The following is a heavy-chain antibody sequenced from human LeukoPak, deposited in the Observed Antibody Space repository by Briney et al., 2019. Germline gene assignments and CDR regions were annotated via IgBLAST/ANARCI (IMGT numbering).Heavy chain of an antibody. V-gene: IGHV4-30-4*01. CDR2: VYYSGST. J-gene: IGHJ6*02. CDR1: GASISSGDDY. Sequence: SETLSLTCTVSGASISSGDDYWTWIRQPPGKGLEWIGYVYYSGSTYYNPSLKSRVTMSVDTSKNQFSLKLSSVTAADTAVYYCARLSVVVVAAIPEDGMDVWGQGTTVTVSS. D-gene: IGHD2-15*01. CDR3: ARLSVVVVAAIPEDGMDV.